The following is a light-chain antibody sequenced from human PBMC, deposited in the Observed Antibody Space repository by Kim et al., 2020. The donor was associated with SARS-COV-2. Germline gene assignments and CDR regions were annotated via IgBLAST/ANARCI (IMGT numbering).Light chain of an antibody. CDR3: QQSYNTLT. CDR1: QSISNY. V-gene: IGKV1-39*01. Sequence: DIQMTQSPSSLSASVGDRVTITCRASQSISNYLNWYQQKPGKTPKLLIYAASSLQSGVPSRFSGTGSGTDFTLTISSLQPEDFATYYCQQSYNTLTFGQGTKVDIK. CDR2: AAS. J-gene: IGKJ1*01.